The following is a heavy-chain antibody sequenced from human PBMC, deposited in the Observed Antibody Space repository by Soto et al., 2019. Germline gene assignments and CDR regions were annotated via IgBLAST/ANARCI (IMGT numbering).Heavy chain of an antibody. V-gene: IGHV3-30*18. Sequence: QVQLVESGGGVVQPGRSLRLSCAASGFTFSSYAMHWVRQAPGNGLEWVAVIWYDGSNKKYADSVKGRFTISRDNSKNTLYLQMNSLRTEDTAVYYCAKARHGSGTYSYFDYWGQGILVTVSS. CDR3: AKARHGSGTYSYFDY. D-gene: IGHD3-10*01. J-gene: IGHJ4*02. CDR1: GFTFSSYA. CDR2: IWYDGSNK.